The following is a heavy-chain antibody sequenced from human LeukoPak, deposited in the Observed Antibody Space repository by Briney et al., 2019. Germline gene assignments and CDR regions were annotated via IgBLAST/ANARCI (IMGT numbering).Heavy chain of an antibody. D-gene: IGHD6-13*01. CDR3: GRVRISAARGYMDV. CDR1: GFTFSSYA. V-gene: IGHV3-64*01. J-gene: IGHJ6*04. Sequence: GGSLRLSCAGSGFTFSSYAIHWVRQAPGKGLDYVSTISSKGDNIFYANSVKGRFTISRDNSKNTVYLQMDSLRAEDMAVYYWGRVRISAARGYMDVWGKGTTVTVSS. CDR2: ISSKGDNI.